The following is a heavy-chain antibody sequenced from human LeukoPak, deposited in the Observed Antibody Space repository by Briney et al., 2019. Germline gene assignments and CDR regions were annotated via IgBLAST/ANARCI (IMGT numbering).Heavy chain of an antibody. D-gene: IGHD1-7*01. V-gene: IGHV3-23*01. CDR1: GFTFSSSA. J-gene: IGHJ4*02. CDR3: AKEGGTGTRFDY. CDR2: ISGSGTGT. Sequence: GGSLRLSCAASGFTFSSSAMSWVRQAPGKGLYWVSAISGSGTGTYYADSVKGRFTISRDNSKNTLYLQMHSLRAEDTAVYYCAKEGGTGTRFDYWGQGTLVTVSS.